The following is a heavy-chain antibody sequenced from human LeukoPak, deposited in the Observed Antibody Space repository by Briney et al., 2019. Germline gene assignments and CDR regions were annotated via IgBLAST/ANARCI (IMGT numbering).Heavy chain of an antibody. CDR2: IWFDGSAK. D-gene: IGHD1-14*01. CDR1: GFSFSSYD. J-gene: IGHJ4*02. CDR3: ARDLNREDFDY. Sequence: PGGPLRLSGAASGFSFSSYDMHWVRQAPGKGLEWVAIIWFDGSAKYYGDSVKGRFTVSRDNSKNTLYLQMNSLRVEDTAVYYCARDLNREDFDYWGQGTLAAVSS. V-gene: IGHV3-33*01.